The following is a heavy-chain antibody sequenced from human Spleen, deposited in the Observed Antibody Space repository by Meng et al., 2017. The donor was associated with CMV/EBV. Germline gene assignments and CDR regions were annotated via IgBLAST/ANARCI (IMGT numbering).Heavy chain of an antibody. D-gene: IGHD3-10*01. CDR2: SYYTGA. J-gene: IGHJ4*02. CDR3: ARVCVSGSEDY. CDR1: GGPIKNPNYS. V-gene: IGHV4-31*03. Sequence: SETLSLTCTVSGGPIKNPNYSWSWNRHQPVKGLEWLGYSYYTGAYYNPSLASRIFISWDSSNIRYSLTLRDVTAADTALYFCARVCVSGSEDYWGPGTLVTVSS.